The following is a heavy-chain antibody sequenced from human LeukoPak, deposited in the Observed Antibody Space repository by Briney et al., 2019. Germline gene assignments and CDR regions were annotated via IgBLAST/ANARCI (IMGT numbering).Heavy chain of an antibody. J-gene: IGHJ4*02. Sequence: PGRSLRLSCAASGFTFSSYGMHWVRQAPGKGLEWVAVIWYDGSNKYYADSVKGRFTISRDNSKNTLYLQMNSLRAEDTAVYYCARDLGLAVAGTGFDYWGQGTLATVSS. CDR3: ARDLGLAVAGTGFDY. CDR1: GFTFSSYG. CDR2: IWYDGSNK. D-gene: IGHD6-19*01. V-gene: IGHV3-33*01.